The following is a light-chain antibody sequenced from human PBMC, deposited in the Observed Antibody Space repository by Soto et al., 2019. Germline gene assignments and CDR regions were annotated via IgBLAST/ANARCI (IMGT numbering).Light chain of an antibody. CDR1: SSDVGSYDL. CDR3: CSYAGSSTWVV. V-gene: IGLV2-23*01. J-gene: IGLJ2*01. Sequence: QSVLTQPASVSGSPGQSITISCTGSSSDVGSYDLVSWYQQHPGKAPKLIIYEGNKRPSGVSNRFSGFKSGNTASLTISGLQTEDEADYYCCSYAGSSTWVVFGGGTKVTVL. CDR2: EGN.